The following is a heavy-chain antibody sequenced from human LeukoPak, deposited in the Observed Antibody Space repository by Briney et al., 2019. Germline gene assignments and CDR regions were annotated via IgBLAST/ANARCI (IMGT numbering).Heavy chain of an antibody. CDR3: ARDGRDHYYDSSGLDY. CDR1: GGSISSSSYY. D-gene: IGHD3-22*01. Sequence: PSETLSLTCTVSGGSISSSSYYWGWFRQPPEKGLEWTGNIYYSGSTYYNPSLKSRVTISVDTSKNQFSLTLSSVTAADTAVYYCARDGRDHYYDSSGLDYWGQGTLVTVSS. CDR2: IYYSGST. J-gene: IGHJ4*02. V-gene: IGHV4-39*07.